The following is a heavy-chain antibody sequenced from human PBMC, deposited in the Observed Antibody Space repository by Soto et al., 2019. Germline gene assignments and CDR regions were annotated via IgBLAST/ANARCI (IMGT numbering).Heavy chain of an antibody. CDR2: IRSKANSYAT. CDR3: YSYYDSSGYSSRFDY. CDR1: GFTFSGSA. V-gene: IGHV3-73*01. J-gene: IGHJ4*02. D-gene: IGHD3-22*01. Sequence: GGSLRLSCAASGFTFSGSAMHWVRQASGKGLEWVGRIRSKANSYATAYAASVKGRFTISRDDSKNTAYPQMNSLKTEDTAVYYCYSYYDSSGYSSRFDYWGQGTLVTVSS.